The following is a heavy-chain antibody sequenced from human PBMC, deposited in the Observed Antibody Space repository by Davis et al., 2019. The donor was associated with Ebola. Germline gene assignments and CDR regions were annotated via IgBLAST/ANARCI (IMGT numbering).Heavy chain of an antibody. D-gene: IGHD3-10*01. J-gene: IGHJ6*02. CDR2: INHSGST. V-gene: IGHV4-34*01. CDR1: GGTFSSYA. Sequence: SCKASGGTFSSYAISWIRQPPGKGLEWIGEINHSGSTNYNPSLKSRVTISVDTSKNQFSLKLSSVTAADTAVYYCARVVLLWFGELFYYYYGMDVWGQGTTVTVSS. CDR3: ARVVLLWFGELFYYYYGMDV.